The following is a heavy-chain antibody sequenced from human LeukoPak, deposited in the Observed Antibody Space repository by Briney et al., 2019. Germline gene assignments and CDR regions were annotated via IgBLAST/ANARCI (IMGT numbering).Heavy chain of an antibody. CDR3: ARDRGVVVVVAATRESAFDI. CDR2: INPHSGGT. Sequence: ASVKVSCKASGYTFTDYYMHWVRQAPGQGLEWMGWINPHSGGTDHAQKFQGRVTMTRDTSISTAYMELSRLRSDDTAVYYCARDRGVVVVVAATRESAFDIWGQGTMVTVSS. V-gene: IGHV1-2*02. D-gene: IGHD2-15*01. CDR1: GYTFTDYY. J-gene: IGHJ3*02.